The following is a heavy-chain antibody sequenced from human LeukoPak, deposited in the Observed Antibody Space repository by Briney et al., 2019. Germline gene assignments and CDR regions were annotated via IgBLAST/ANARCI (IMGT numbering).Heavy chain of an antibody. CDR2: ISDSGGTT. Sequence: GGSLRLFCAAAGFTFSSYAMSWVRQAPGKGLEWVSVISDSGGTTYYADSVRGRFTISRDNSKNTLYLQMNSLRADDTAVYYCARRRYNWNAIDYWGQGTLVTVSS. J-gene: IGHJ4*02. V-gene: IGHV3-23*01. D-gene: IGHD1-20*01. CDR3: ARRRYNWNAIDY. CDR1: GFTFSSYA.